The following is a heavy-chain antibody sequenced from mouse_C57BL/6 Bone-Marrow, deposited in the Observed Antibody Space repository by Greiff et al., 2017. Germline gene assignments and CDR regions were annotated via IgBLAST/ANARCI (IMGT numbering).Heavy chain of an antibody. Sequence: VQLQQSGAELVRPGASVKLSCTASGFNIKDDYMHWVKQRPEQGLEWIGWIDPENGDTEYASKFQGKATITADTSSNTAYLQLSSLTSEDTSVYYCTSIYYDFYYYAMDYWGQGTSVTVSS. J-gene: IGHJ4*01. CDR1: GFNIKDDY. CDR2: IDPENGDT. V-gene: IGHV14-4*01. CDR3: TSIYYDFYYYAMDY. D-gene: IGHD2-4*01.